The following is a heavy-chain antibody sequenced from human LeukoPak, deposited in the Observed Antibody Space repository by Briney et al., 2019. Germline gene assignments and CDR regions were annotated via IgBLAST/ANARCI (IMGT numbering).Heavy chain of an antibody. Sequence: SETLSLTCTVSGGSISSYYWSWIRQPPGKGLEWIGYIYTSGSTNYNPSLKSRVTISVDTSKNHFSLKLRSVTAADAAVYYCARRRGGYSYGLDYWGQGTLVTVSS. CDR1: GGSISSYY. V-gene: IGHV4-4*09. J-gene: IGHJ4*02. CDR2: IYTSGST. D-gene: IGHD5-18*01. CDR3: ARRRGGYSYGLDY.